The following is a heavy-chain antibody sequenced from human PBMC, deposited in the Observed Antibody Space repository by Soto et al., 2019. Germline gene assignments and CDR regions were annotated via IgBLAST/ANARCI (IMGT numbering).Heavy chain of an antibody. CDR1: GYTFTSYY. D-gene: IGHD2-2*01. Sequence: SVQVPCKAFGYTFTSYYMHWVLQSPGQGLEWMGIINPSGGSTSYAQKFQGRVTMTRDTSTSTVYMELSSLRSEDTAVYYCARDLRPRSSKGPFDPWGQGTLVTVSS. J-gene: IGHJ5*02. CDR2: INPSGGST. V-gene: IGHV1-46*01. CDR3: ARDLRPRSSKGPFDP.